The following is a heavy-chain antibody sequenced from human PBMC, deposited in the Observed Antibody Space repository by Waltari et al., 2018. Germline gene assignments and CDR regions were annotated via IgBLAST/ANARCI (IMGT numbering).Heavy chain of an antibody. D-gene: IGHD2-8*02. V-gene: IGHV1-46*02. CDR3: AKDGRPPYIRASGGLYYYGLDF. CDR2: WNPEGGST. J-gene: IGHJ6*02. Sequence: QVHLVQSATEVKRPGASVKVSCKASGYTFKNYYIHWVRQAPGQGLEWVGKWNPEGGSTNHPQKFVDRVTMAVDTATDTVYMEVSSLIFEDTAVYYCAKDGRPPYIRASGGLYYYGLDFWGQGTTVIVSS. CDR1: GYTFKNYY.